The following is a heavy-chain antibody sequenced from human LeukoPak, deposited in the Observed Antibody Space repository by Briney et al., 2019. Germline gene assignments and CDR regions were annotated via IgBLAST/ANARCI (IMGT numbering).Heavy chain of an antibody. V-gene: IGHV1-69*13. Sequence: ASVKVSCKASGGTFSSHAISWVRQAPGQGLEWMGGIIPIFGTANYAQKFQGRVTTTADESTSTAYMELSSLRSEDTAVYYCARRVGESHAFDIWGQGTMVTVSS. J-gene: IGHJ3*02. CDR3: ARRVGESHAFDI. CDR1: GGTFSSHA. CDR2: IIPIFGTA. D-gene: IGHD3-10*01.